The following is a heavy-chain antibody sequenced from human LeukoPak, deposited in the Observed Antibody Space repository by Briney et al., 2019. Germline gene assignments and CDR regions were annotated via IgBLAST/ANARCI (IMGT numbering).Heavy chain of an antibody. D-gene: IGHD3-10*01. Sequence: SETLSLTCTVSGGSISSYYWSWIRQPPGKGLEWIGSIYYSGSTYYNPSLESRVTISVDTSKNQFSLKLNSVTATDTAVYYCARHYGPWGQGTLVTVSS. CDR3: ARHYGP. CDR2: IYYSGST. J-gene: IGHJ4*02. CDR1: GGSISSYY. V-gene: IGHV4-59*08.